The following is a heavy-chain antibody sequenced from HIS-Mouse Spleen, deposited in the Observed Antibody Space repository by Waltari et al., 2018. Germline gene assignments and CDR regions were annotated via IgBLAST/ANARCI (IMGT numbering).Heavy chain of an antibody. D-gene: IGHD6-25*01. Sequence: EVQLLESGGGLVQPGGSLRLSCAASGYTFSSYALSGVRPAPGKGLEWVSAISGSGGSTYYADSVKGRFTISRDNSKNTLYLQMNSLRAEDTAVYYCAKECSRIASGRWFDPWGQGTLVTVSS. CDR2: ISGSGGST. J-gene: IGHJ5*02. CDR3: AKECSRIASGRWFDP. CDR1: GYTFSSYA. V-gene: IGHV3-23*01.